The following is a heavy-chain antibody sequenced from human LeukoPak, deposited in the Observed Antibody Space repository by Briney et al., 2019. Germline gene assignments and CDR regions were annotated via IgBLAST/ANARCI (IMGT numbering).Heavy chain of an antibody. J-gene: IGHJ4*02. V-gene: IGHV4-39*01. CDR1: GGSISSSSYY. Sequence: SETLSLTCTVSGGSISSSSYYWGWIRQPPGKGLEWIGSIYYSGSTYYNPSLKSRVTISVDTSKNQFSLKLSSVTAADTAVYYCARSGGMVRGATDYWGQGTLVTVSS. D-gene: IGHD3-10*01. CDR3: ARSGGMVRGATDY. CDR2: IYYSGST.